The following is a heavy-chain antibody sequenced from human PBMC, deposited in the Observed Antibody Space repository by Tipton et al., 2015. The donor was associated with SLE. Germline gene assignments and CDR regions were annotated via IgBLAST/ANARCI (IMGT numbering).Heavy chain of an antibody. CDR3: ATGYDFQTGWFQH. V-gene: IGHV4-59*02. CDR2: VFYSGST. J-gene: IGHJ1*01. D-gene: IGHD5-12*01. CDR1: GASVNSFH. Sequence: TLSLTCTVSGASVNSFHWSWIRQPPGKGLEWIGYVFYSGSTNYNPSLKSRVTMSVDMLKNQFSLKLTSVTAADTAVYYCATGYDFQTGWFQHWGQGTLVTVSS.